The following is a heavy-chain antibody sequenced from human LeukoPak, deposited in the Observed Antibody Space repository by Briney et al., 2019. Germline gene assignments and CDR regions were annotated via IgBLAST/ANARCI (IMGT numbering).Heavy chain of an antibody. D-gene: IGHD2-2*01. Sequence: SETLSLTCTVSGGSISSSSYYWGWLRQPPGKGLEWFGSIYYSGSTYYNPSLKSRVTISVDTSKNQFSLKLSSVTAADTAVYYCARQGIVVVPAAMLALDYFDYWGQGTLVTVSS. J-gene: IGHJ4*02. V-gene: IGHV4-39*01. CDR2: IYYSGST. CDR3: ARQGIVVVPAAMLALDYFDY. CDR1: GGSISSSSYY.